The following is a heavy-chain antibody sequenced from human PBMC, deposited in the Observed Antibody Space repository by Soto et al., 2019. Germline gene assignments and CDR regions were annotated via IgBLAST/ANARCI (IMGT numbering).Heavy chain of an antibody. J-gene: IGHJ3*02. CDR2: ISGSGGST. V-gene: IGHV3-23*01. D-gene: IGHD5-12*01. CDR1: GFTFSSYA. Sequence: GGSLRLSCAASGFTFSSYAMSWVRQAPGKGLEWVSAISGSGGSTYYADSVKGRFTISRDNSKNTLYLQMNSLRAEDTAVYYCAKFSLRATISSSAFDIWGQGTMVTVSS. CDR3: AKFSLRATISSSAFDI.